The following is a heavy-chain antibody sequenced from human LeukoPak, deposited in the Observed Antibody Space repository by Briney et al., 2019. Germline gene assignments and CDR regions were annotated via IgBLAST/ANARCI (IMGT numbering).Heavy chain of an antibody. V-gene: IGHV3-53*01. Sequence: GGSLRLSCAASGFNVRSNCLTWVRPAPGKGLTWLSVIYPNGSTHYADSVKGRFTISRANSKDTVHLQMNGLRAEDTAVYYCARDSLIGFSYESYYYYMDVWGRGTTVTVSS. CDR3: ARDSLIGFSYESYYYYMDV. CDR2: IYPNGST. CDR1: GFNVRSNC. J-gene: IGHJ6*03. D-gene: IGHD5-18*01.